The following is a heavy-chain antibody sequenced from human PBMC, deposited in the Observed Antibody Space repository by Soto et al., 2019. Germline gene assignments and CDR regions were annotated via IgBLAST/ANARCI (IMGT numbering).Heavy chain of an antibody. V-gene: IGHV4-31*03. CDR1: GGPITTY. CDR2: IYDSGST. CDR3: ARVNLDYVTGMDV. J-gene: IGHJ6*02. Sequence: QVQLQESGPGLVKPSQTLSLTCTVSGGPITTYWSWIRQHPGKGLEWIGYIYDSGSTYYNPSLKSRVTMSLDTSKNHLSLKLTSVTAADTAVYYCARVNLDYVTGMDVWGQGTTVTVSS. D-gene: IGHD4-17*01.